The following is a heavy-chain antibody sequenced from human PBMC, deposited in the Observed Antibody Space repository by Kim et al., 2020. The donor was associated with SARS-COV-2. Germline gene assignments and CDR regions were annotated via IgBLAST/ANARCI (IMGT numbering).Heavy chain of an antibody. CDR3: ARGVDSSGYPLQDDAFDI. CDR2: IYYSGST. Sequence: SETLSLTCTVSGGSISSYYWSWIRQPPGKGLEWIGYIYYSGSTNYNPSLKSRVTISVDTSKNQFSLKLSSVTAADTAVYYCARGVDSSGYPLQDDAFDIWGQGTMVTVSS. J-gene: IGHJ3*02. V-gene: IGHV4-59*13. D-gene: IGHD3-22*01. CDR1: GGSISSYY.